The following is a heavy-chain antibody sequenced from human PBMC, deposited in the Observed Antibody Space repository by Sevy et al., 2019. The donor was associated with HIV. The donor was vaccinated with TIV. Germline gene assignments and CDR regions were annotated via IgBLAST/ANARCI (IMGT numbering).Heavy chain of an antibody. Sequence: SETLSLTCTVSGDSIRRSDDYWGWIRQPPEKGLEWIGSVYSSGRSYSNPSFKSRVTMSIDTSRNLFSLKLTFVTAADTALYYCARSPIAASGAKFDTWGPGTLVTVSS. J-gene: IGHJ5*02. CDR2: VYSSGRS. D-gene: IGHD3-16*01. CDR1: GDSIRRSDDY. V-gene: IGHV4-39*01. CDR3: ARSPIAASGAKFDT.